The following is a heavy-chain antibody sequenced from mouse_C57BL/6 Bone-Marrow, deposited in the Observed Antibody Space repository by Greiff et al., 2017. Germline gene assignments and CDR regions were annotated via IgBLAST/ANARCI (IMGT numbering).Heavy chain of an antibody. D-gene: IGHD2-3*01. Sequence: QVQLQQSGPELVKPGASVKISCKASGYSFTSYYIHWVKQRPGQGLEWIGWIYPGSGNTKYNEKFKGKATLTEDTSSSTAYMQLSILTSEDSAVYYCAICGYYVLYYFGYWGQGTTLTVSS. CDR1: GYSFTSYY. V-gene: IGHV1-66*01. CDR3: AICGYYVLYYFGY. J-gene: IGHJ2*01. CDR2: IYPGSGNT.